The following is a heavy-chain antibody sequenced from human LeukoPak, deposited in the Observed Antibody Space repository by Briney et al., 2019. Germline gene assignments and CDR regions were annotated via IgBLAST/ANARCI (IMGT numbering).Heavy chain of an antibody. J-gene: IGHJ4*02. D-gene: IGHD4-17*01. Sequence: PWGSLRLSCGASGFIFSDYFMTWVRQAPGKGLEWLANIKSEGSEEYYVDSVKGRFTISRDNAKNSLYLQMSSLRAEDTAVYYCARLMTAVSNFDYWGQGTLVIVSS. V-gene: IGHV3-7*01. CDR2: IKSEGSEE. CDR1: GFIFSDYF. CDR3: ARLMTAVSNFDY.